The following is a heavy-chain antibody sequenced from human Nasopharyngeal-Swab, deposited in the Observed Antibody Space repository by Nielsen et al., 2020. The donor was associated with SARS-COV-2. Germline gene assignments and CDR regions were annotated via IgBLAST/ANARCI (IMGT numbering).Heavy chain of an antibody. D-gene: IGHD3-10*01. Sequence: SCAGVGRTYNIFAMHWVRQAPGKGLEWEAVISYDGNNKYYADSVKGRFTISRDNSKNTVYLQMNSLRPEDTAVYYCARDVASGFGELFPLLRGLDIWGHGTTVTVSS. CDR2: ISYDGNNK. CDR1: GRTYNIFA. V-gene: IGHV3-30-3*01. CDR3: ARDVASGFGELFPLLRGLDI. J-gene: IGHJ6*02.